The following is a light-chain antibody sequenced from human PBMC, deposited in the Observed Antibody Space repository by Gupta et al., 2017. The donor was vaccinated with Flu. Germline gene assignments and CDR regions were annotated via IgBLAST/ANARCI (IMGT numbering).Light chain of an antibody. J-gene: IGKJ4*01. CDR3: QHRMIPTLA. V-gene: IGKV1-39*01. CDR1: QKIGKD. Sequence: PASQSASVGDRVIITGRASQKIGKDLNWYQQQPGKAPKLLMYATDRNSYGVPSRFRGGGIGTEFTLTIDRRQPDEFATYYCQHRMIPTLAFGRGTTV. CDR2: ATD.